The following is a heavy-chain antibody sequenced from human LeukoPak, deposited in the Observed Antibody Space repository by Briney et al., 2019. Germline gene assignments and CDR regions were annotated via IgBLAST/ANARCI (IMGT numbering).Heavy chain of an antibody. J-gene: IGHJ4*02. Sequence: ASVKVSCKASGGTFSSYAISWVRQAPGQGLEWMGGIIPIFGTANYAQKFQGRVTITADESTSTAYMELSSLRSEDTAVYYCARNYDFWSGYHGYFDYWGQGTLVTVSS. V-gene: IGHV1-69*13. CDR3: ARNYDFWSGYHGYFDY. D-gene: IGHD3-3*01. CDR1: GGTFSSYA. CDR2: IIPIFGTA.